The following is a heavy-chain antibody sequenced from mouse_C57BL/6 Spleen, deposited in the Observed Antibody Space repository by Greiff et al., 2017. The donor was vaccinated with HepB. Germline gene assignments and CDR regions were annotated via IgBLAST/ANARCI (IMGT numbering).Heavy chain of an antibody. CDR3: AKMEYYCAMDY. J-gene: IGHJ4*01. Sequence: QVQLKQSGPGLVAPSQCLSITCTVSGFSLTSYGVSWVRQPPGKGLEWLGVIWGDGSTNNHSALISRMTISKDNSKTHVFLKLNSLQTDDTATYYCAKMEYYCAMDYWGQGTSVTVSS. CDR1: GFSLTSYG. CDR2: IWGDGST. V-gene: IGHV2-3*01.